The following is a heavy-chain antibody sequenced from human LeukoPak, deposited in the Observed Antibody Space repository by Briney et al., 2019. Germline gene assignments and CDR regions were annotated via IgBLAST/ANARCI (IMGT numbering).Heavy chain of an antibody. D-gene: IGHD3-22*01. CDR2: TKGNGGST. Sequence: PGGSLRLSCAASGFTFSSYSMNWVRQAPGKGLEWVASTKGNGGSTNYTDSVKDRFTISRDNSKNTVYLQMHSLRADDTAVYYCAKGSYYYDTSGYFDSWGHGALATVSS. J-gene: IGHJ4*01. V-gene: IGHV3-23*01. CDR3: AKGSYYYDTSGYFDS. CDR1: GFTFSSYS.